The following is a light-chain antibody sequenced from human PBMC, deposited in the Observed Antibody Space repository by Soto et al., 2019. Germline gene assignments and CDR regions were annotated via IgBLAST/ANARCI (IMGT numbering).Light chain of an antibody. CDR1: QSISSY. V-gene: IGKV1-39*01. J-gene: IGKJ1*01. CDR2: AAS. CDR3: QQSYSTWT. Sequence: DIQMTQSPSSLSASVGDRVTITCRASQSISSYLNWYQQKPGKAPKLLIYAASSLQSGVPSRFSGCGSGTDFTLIISSLQPEDFATYYCQQSYSTWTFGQGTKVEIK.